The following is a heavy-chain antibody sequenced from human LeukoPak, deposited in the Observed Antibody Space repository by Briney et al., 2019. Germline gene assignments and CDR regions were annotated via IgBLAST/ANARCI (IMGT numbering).Heavy chain of an antibody. Sequence: SETLSLTCTVSGGSISSYYWSWIRQPAGKGLEWIGRIYTSGSTNYNPSLKSRVTMPVDTSKNQFSLKLSSVTAADTAVYYCARHRRGSGSSDFDYWGQGTLVTVFS. J-gene: IGHJ4*02. V-gene: IGHV4-4*07. D-gene: IGHD3-10*01. CDR2: IYTSGST. CDR3: ARHRRGSGSSDFDY. CDR1: GGSISSYY.